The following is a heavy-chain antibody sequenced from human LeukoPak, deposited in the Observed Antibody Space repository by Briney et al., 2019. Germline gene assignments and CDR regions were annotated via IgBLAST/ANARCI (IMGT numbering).Heavy chain of an antibody. CDR1: GGSISSGDYY. Sequence: SETLSLTCTVSGGSISSGDYYWSWIRQPPGKGLEWIGYIYYSGSTYYNPSLKSRVTISVDTSKNQFSLKLSSVTAADTAVYYCARRNSGIAARPIQYFQHWGQGTLVTVSS. V-gene: IGHV4-30-4*01. D-gene: IGHD6-6*01. CDR3: ARRNSGIAARPIQYFQH. CDR2: IYYSGST. J-gene: IGHJ1*01.